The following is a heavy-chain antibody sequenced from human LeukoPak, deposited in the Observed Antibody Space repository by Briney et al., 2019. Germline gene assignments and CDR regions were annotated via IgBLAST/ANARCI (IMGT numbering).Heavy chain of an antibody. V-gene: IGHV1-18*01. Sequence: ASVKVSCKASGYTLTSHGISWVRQAPGQGLEWMGWISAYNGNTNYAQKLQGRVTMTTDTSTSTAYMELRSLRSDDTAVYYCARGILAYYDSSGHPFDYWGQGTLVTVSS. D-gene: IGHD3-22*01. CDR1: GYTLTSHG. J-gene: IGHJ4*02. CDR2: ISAYNGNT. CDR3: ARGILAYYDSSGHPFDY.